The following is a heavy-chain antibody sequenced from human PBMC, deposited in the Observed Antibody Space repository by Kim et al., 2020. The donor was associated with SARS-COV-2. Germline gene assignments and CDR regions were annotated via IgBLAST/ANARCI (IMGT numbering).Heavy chain of an antibody. CDR2: IKEDGSEK. J-gene: IGHJ4*02. CDR1: GFTFSRFW. D-gene: IGHD3-10*01. Sequence: GGSLRLSCAASGFTFSRFWMTWVRQAPGKGLEWVANIKEDGSEKKYVDSVKGRFTISKDNAKNLVYLQMNTLRDEDTAMYYCARDPGRGFDCWGQGTLVTVAS. CDR3: ARDPGRGFDC. V-gene: IGHV3-7*01.